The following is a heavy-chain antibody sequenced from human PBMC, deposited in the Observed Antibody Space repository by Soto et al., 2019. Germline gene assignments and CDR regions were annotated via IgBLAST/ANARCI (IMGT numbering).Heavy chain of an antibody. CDR1: GYTFTNYG. V-gene: IGHV1-18*01. J-gene: IGHJ5*02. Sequence: ASVKVSCKASGYTFTNYGVTWVRQAPGQGLEWMGWISAYTDNPNYAQKFQGRVTMTIDTSTTTAYMDLRSLTSDDAAVYYCARVIPGAEAWFGPWGQGTLVTVSS. CDR3: ARVIPGAEAWFGP. CDR2: ISAYTDNP. D-gene: IGHD2-2*01.